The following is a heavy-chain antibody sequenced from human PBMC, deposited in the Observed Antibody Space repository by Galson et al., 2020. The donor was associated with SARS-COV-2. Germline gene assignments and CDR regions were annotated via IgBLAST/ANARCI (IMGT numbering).Heavy chain of an antibody. CDR1: GYTFTSYG. J-gene: IGHJ4*02. Sequence: ASVKVSCKASGYTFTSYGISWVRQAPGQGLEWMGWISAYNGNTNCAQKLQGRVTMTTDTSTSTAYMELRSLRSDDTAVYYCARAVGLRYFDWLPYYFDYWGQGTLVTVSS. V-gene: IGHV1-18*01. CDR2: ISAYNGNT. D-gene: IGHD3-9*01. CDR3: ARAVGLRYFDWLPYYFDY.